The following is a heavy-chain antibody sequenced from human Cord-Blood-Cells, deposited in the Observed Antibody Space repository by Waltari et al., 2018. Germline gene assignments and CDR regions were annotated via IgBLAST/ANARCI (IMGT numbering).Heavy chain of an antibody. D-gene: IGHD2-15*01. Sequence: QVQLQESGPGLVKPSQTLSLTCTVSGGSISSGDYYWRWIRQPPGKGLEWIGYICYSGSTYYNPYLKSRVTISVDPSKIQVSLKLSSVTAEDTAVYYCARGDVVVVAATPDAFDIWGQGTMVTVSS. CDR1: GGSISSGDYY. CDR3: ARGDVVVVAATPDAFDI. J-gene: IGHJ3*02. V-gene: IGHV4-30-4*01. CDR2: ICYSGST.